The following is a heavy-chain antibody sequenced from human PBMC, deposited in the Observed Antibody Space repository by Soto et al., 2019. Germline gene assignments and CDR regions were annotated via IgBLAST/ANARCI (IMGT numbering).Heavy chain of an antibody. J-gene: IGHJ4*02. D-gene: IGHD6-6*01. Sequence: PGGSRRLSCAGPGFTFSNYAMSWVRQSPGKGLEWVSAISSAVNTYYADSVKGRFTRSSDNSKNTLSLKRNSLRAEGTAVYYCAKQVRDGTSSPYYFDYWGQGTLVTVSS. CDR1: GFTFSNYA. V-gene: IGHV3-23*01. CDR3: AKQVRDGTSSPYYFDY. CDR2: ISSAVNT.